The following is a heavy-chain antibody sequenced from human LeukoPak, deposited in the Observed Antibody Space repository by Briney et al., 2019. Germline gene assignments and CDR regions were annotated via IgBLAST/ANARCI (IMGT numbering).Heavy chain of an antibody. Sequence: SETLSLTCTVSGGSISSSGYYWGWIRQPPGKGLEWIGSIYYSGSTYYNPSLKSRVTISVDTSKNQFSLKLSSVAAADAAVYYCARDPTAAGKGAWFDPWGQGTLVTVSS. V-gene: IGHV4-39*02. D-gene: IGHD6-13*01. CDR2: IYYSGST. CDR1: GGSISSSGYY. CDR3: ARDPTAAGKGAWFDP. J-gene: IGHJ5*02.